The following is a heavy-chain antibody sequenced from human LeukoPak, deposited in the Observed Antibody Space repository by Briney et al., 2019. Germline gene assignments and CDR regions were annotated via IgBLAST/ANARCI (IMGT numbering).Heavy chain of an antibody. CDR2: FSSSGSTI. V-gene: IGHV3-11*01. J-gene: IGHJ6*02. D-gene: IGHD1-20*01. CDR3: ASLSGTTGFGYYYGMDV. CDR1: GFTFSDYY. Sequence: GGSLRLSCAASGFTFSDYYMSWIRQAPGKGLEWVSYFSSSGSTIYYADSVKGRFTISRDNAKNSLYLQMNSPRAEDTAVYYCASLSGTTGFGYYYGMDVWGQGTTVTVSS.